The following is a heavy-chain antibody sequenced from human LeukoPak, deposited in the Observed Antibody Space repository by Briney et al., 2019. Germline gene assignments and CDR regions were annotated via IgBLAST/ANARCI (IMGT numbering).Heavy chain of an antibody. CDR3: AKDSPPGGSYPVGVDY. CDR1: GFTFSSYS. D-gene: IGHD1-26*01. Sequence: GGSLRLSCAASGFTFSSYSMNWVRQAPGKGLEWVSAISGSGGSTYYADSVKGRFTISRDNSKNTLYLQMNSLRAEDTAVYYCAKDSPPGGSYPVGVDYWGQGTLVTVSS. V-gene: IGHV3-23*01. CDR2: ISGSGGST. J-gene: IGHJ4*02.